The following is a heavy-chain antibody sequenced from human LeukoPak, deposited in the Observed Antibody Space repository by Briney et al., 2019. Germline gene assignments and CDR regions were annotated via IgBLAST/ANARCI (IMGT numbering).Heavy chain of an antibody. D-gene: IGHD3-10*01. CDR3: AKAGGYGSGTYYKNF. V-gene: IGHV3-23*01. CDR1: RFTFSNAW. J-gene: IGHJ4*02. CDR2: ISGSGGGT. Sequence: GGSLRLSCAASRFTFSNAWMSWVRQAPGKGLEWVSAISGSGGGTYYADSVKGRFTISRNNSKNTLYLQMNSLRAEDTALYYCAKAGGYGSGTYYKNFWGQGTLVTVSS.